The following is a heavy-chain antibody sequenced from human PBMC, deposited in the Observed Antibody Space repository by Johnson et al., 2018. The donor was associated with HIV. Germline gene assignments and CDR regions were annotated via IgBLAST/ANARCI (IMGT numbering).Heavy chain of an antibody. Sequence: VQLVESGGGLVQPGGSLRLSCAASGFTFSSSWMHWVCQAPEKGLEWVANIKEDGSEKKYVDSVKGRFTISRDNAKNSLYLQMNSLRGEDTAVYYCARDPLAYDNFWSGSLHAFDIWGQGTKVTVSS. V-gene: IGHV3-7*01. CDR2: IKEDGSEK. D-gene: IGHD3-3*01. J-gene: IGHJ3*02. CDR1: GFTFSSSW. CDR3: ARDPLAYDNFWSGSLHAFDI.